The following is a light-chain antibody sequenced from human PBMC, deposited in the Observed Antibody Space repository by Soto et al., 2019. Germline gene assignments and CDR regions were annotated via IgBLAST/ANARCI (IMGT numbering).Light chain of an antibody. CDR2: DAS. CDR1: QSIVRW. CDR3: QQYNSYSRT. J-gene: IGKJ1*01. Sequence: DIQMTQSPSTLSASVGDRVTITCRASQSIVRWLAWYQQKPGKAPKLLIYDASSLESGVPSRFSGSGSGTEFTLTISSLQPDDFATYYCQQYNSYSRTFGQGTKV. V-gene: IGKV1-5*01.